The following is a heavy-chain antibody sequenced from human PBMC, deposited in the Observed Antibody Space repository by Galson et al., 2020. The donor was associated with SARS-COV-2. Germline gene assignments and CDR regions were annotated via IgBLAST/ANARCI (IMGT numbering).Heavy chain of an antibody. V-gene: IGHV1-24*01. CDR3: ALTYVVIAAAGTRLDY. Sequence: ASVKVSCKVSGYTLTELSMHWVRQAPGKGLEWMGGFDPEDGETIYAQKFQGRVTMTEDTSTDTAYMELSSLRSEDTAVYYCALTYVVIAAAGTRLDYWGQGTLVTVSS. CDR1: GYTLTELS. CDR2: FDPEDGET. D-gene: IGHD6-13*01. J-gene: IGHJ4*02.